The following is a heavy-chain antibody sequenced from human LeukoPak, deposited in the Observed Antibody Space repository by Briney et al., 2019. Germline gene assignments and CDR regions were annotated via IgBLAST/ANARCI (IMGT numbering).Heavy chain of an antibody. CDR1: GYSISSGYY. V-gene: IGHV4-38-2*02. D-gene: IGHD6-13*01. Sequence: PSETLSLTCTVSGYSISSGYYWGWIRQPPGKGLEWIGSIYHSGSTYYNPSLKSRVTISVDTSKNQFSLKLSSVTAADTAVYYCARHRLIAAAGLNYYYYYMDVWGKGTTVTISS. CDR3: ARHRLIAAAGLNYYYYYMDV. J-gene: IGHJ6*03. CDR2: IYHSGST.